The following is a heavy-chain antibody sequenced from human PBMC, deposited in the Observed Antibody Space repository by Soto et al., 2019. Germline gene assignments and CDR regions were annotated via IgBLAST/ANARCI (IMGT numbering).Heavy chain of an antibody. Sequence: SETLSLTCTVTGGSISSYYWSWIRQPPGKGLEWIGYIYYSGSTNYNPSLKSRVTISVDTSKNQFSLKLSSVTAADTAVYYCARGDSNYVTYYYYHMDVWGKGTTVT. J-gene: IGHJ6*03. D-gene: IGHD4-4*01. CDR1: GGSISSYY. CDR3: ARGDSNYVTYYYYHMDV. V-gene: IGHV4-59*01. CDR2: IYYSGST.